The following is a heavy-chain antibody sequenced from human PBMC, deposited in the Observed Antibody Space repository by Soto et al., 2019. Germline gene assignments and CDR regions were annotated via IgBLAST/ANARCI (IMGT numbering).Heavy chain of an antibody. V-gene: IGHV4-39*01. CDR3: VSQRTSVLTQAYFDY. J-gene: IGHJ4*02. Sequence: SETLSLTCTVSGGSISSSSYYWGWIRQPPGKGLEWIGSIYYSGSTYYNPSVKSRVTISVDTSKNQFSLNLNSVTASDTAVYFCVSQRTSVLTQAYFDYWGPGALVTVSS. CDR2: IYYSGST. CDR1: GGSISSSSYY. D-gene: IGHD2-8*01.